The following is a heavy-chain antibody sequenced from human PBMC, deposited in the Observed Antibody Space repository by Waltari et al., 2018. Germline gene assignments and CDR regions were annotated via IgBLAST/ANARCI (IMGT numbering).Heavy chain of an antibody. V-gene: IGHV1-46*01. CDR2: INPRGGST. CDR1: GYTLPSYY. Sequence: QVQLVQSGAEVKKPGASVKVSCRASGYTLPSYYMNWVHKHPGKGLEWMVIINPRGGSTIYAQKFHGRVTMTEDTSTDTAYMELSSMRSEDTAVYYCATEGKGGYDSRADYVDYWGQGTLVTVSS. D-gene: IGHD5-12*01. J-gene: IGHJ4*02. CDR3: ATEGKGGYDSRADYVDY.